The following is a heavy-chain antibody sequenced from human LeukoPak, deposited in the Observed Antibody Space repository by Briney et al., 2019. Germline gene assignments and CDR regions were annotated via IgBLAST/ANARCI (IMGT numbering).Heavy chain of an antibody. CDR1: GYSISSGYY. D-gene: IGHD5-12*01. CDR2: IYHSAST. J-gene: IGHJ6*03. Sequence: PSETLSLTCTAPGYSISSGYYWRWNRQPPRKALQSLGRIYHSASTYYHPSLKSRVTLSVDTSKNQFSLKLSSVTAADTAVYYCARVSGYDWDDYYYYMDVWGKGTTVTVSS. V-gene: IGHV4-38-2*02. CDR3: ARVSGYDWDDYYYYMDV.